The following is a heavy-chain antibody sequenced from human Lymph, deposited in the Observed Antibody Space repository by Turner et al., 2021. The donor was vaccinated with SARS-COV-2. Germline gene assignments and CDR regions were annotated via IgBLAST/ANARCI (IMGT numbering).Heavy chain of an antibody. CDR3: ARQTVNNWVDP. V-gene: IGHV4-59*01. D-gene: IGHD2-21*02. Sequence: QVQLQESGPRLVKPLETLSLNCTVSGGSMNNNYWSWIRQPRGKRLEWIGFSFYRGSTNYNPTLKSRVTISVYKSEKQFALKLTSVTAADTAIYYGARQTVNNWVDPWGQGTLVTVSS. CDR1: GGSMNNNY. J-gene: IGHJ5*02. CDR2: SFYRGST.